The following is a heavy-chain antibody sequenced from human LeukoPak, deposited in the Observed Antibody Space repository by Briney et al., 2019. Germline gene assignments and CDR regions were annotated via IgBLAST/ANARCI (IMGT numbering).Heavy chain of an antibody. J-gene: IGHJ4*02. D-gene: IGHD5-24*01. CDR3: ASPTRRDGYNLDY. V-gene: IGHV3-30-3*01. CDR1: GFTFSIYA. CDR2: ISYDGSNK. Sequence: GGSLRLSCAASGFTFSIYAMHWVRQAPGKGLEWVAVISYDGSNKYYADSVKGRFTISRDNSKNTLYLQMNSLRAEDTAVYYCASPTRRDGYNLDYRGQGTLVTVSS.